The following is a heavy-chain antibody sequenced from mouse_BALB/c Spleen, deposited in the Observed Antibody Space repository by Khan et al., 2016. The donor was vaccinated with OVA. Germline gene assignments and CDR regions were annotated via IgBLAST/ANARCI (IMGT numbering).Heavy chain of an antibody. Sequence: QVQLQQSGPELVKPGSSMKMSCKASGYTFTDSVLYWVKQRTGQGLECLGPIFPGSGDTFYNAKFKDKPTLTADNSSNPVYMHLGSLTSAASAVLYSAGSRYGRLDYRGQGTSHT. J-gene: IGHJ2*03. D-gene: IGHD2-14*01. CDR3: AGSRYGRLDY. V-gene: IGHV1-77*01. CDR2: IFPGSGDT. CDR1: GYTFTDSV.